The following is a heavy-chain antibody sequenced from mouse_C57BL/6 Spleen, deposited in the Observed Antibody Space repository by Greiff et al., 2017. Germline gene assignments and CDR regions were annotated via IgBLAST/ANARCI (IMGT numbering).Heavy chain of an antibody. J-gene: IGHJ4*01. CDR2: ISNGGGST. CDR3: ARRYYGSRDAMDY. D-gene: IGHD1-1*01. Sequence: EVKLVESGGGLVQPGGSLKLSCAASGFTFSDYYMYWVRQTPEKRLEWVAYISNGGGSTYYPDTVKGRFTITRDKAKNTLYLQMSRLKSEDTAMYYCARRYYGSRDAMDYWGQGTSVTVSS. CDR1: GFTFSDYY. V-gene: IGHV5-12*01.